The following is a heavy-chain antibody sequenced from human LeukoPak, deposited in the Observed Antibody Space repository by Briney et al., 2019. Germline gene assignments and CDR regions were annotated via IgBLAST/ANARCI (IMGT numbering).Heavy chain of an antibody. V-gene: IGHV1-46*03. CDR1: GYTFTSYY. Sequence: ASVKVSCKASGYTFTSYYMHWVRQAPGQGLEWMGIINPSGGSTSYAQKFQGRVTMTRDTSTSTVYMELSGLRSEDTAVYYCARPAELRYFDWLPQTPYFDYWGQGTLVTVSS. J-gene: IGHJ4*02. CDR3: ARPAELRYFDWLPQTPYFDY. CDR2: INPSGGST. D-gene: IGHD3-9*01.